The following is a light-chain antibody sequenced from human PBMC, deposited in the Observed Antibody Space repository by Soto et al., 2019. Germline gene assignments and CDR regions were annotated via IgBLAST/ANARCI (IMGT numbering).Light chain of an antibody. CDR2: GAS. J-gene: IGKJ2*01. CDR1: QSISSN. V-gene: IGKV3-15*01. CDR3: QQYNKWPPYP. Sequence: EIVMTQSPANLSVSPGERATLSCRASQSISSNLAWYQQKPGQGPRLLIYGASTRATGIPARFSGSGTGTEFTLTISSLQSEDFAVYYCQQYNKWPPYPFGQGTKLEIK.